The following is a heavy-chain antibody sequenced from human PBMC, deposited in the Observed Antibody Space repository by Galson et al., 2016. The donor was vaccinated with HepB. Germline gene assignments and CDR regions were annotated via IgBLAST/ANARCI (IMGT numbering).Heavy chain of an antibody. D-gene: IGHD6-25*01. V-gene: IGHV3-23*01. CDR1: GFTFSTYV. CDR3: AKMTVAAAADY. Sequence: SLRLSCAASGFTFSTYVMSWVRQAPGKGLEWVSSISANGESTYYADSVKGRFTISRDNSKNTLYLQMNSLRAEDTAVHYCAKMTVAAAADYWGQGTLVTVSS. J-gene: IGHJ4*02. CDR2: ISANGEST.